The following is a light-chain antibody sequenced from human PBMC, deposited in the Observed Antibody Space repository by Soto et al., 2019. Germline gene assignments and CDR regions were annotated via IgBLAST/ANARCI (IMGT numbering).Light chain of an antibody. Sequence: DIQMTQSPSSLSASVGDRVTITCRASQSISSYLNWYQQKPGKAPKLLIYAASSLQSGVPSRFSGSGSGTDFTLTISSLQPEDFATYYCQQSYSTPRPCGQGTKVDIK. J-gene: IGKJ1*01. V-gene: IGKV1-39*01. CDR2: AAS. CDR3: QQSYSTPRP. CDR1: QSISSY.